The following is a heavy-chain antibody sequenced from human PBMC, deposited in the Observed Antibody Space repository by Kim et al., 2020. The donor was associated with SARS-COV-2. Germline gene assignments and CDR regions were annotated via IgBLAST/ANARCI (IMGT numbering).Heavy chain of an antibody. V-gene: IGHV3-11*03. J-gene: IGHJ4*02. CDR2: ISSSSSYT. D-gene: IGHD3-10*01. CDR1: GFTFSDYY. CDR3: ARSTFRGPFDY. Sequence: GGSLRLSCAASGFTFSDYYMSWIRQAPGKGLEWVSYISSSSSYTNYADSVKGRFTISRDNAKNSLYLQMNSLRAEDTAVYYCARSTFRGPFDYWGQGTLVTVSS.